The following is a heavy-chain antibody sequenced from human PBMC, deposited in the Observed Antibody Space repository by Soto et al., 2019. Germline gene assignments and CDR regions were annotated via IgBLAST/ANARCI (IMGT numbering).Heavy chain of an antibody. V-gene: IGHV4-38-2*01. CDR3: GAVASSADFYGKDV. D-gene: IGHD6-19*01. CDR2: IYHSGGT. J-gene: IGHJ6*02. Sequence: PSETLSLTCAVSGYSISSGYYWGWIRQPPGKGLEWIGSIYHSGGTNYNPSLKSRVTISEDTSKNQFSLKLKSVTAADTAVYYCGAVASSADFYGKDVWGQGTTVTVSS. CDR1: GYSISSGYY.